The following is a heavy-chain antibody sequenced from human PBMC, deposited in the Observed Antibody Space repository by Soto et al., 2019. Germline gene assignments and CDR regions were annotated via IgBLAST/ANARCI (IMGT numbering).Heavy chain of an antibody. CDR1: GGAFRTNA. V-gene: IGHV1-69*12. D-gene: IGHD1-1*01. Sequence: QVQLVQSGAEVKKPGSSVKISCKASGGAFRTNAFSWVRQAPGQGLEWMGAIIPIFPTPDYAQKFQGRVTIIADESTTTTYMELSSLRSEDTAMYYCARDKDRLQLGGNYYYIMDVWGQGTMVTVSS. CDR3: ARDKDRLQLGGNYYYIMDV. J-gene: IGHJ6*02. CDR2: IIPIFPTP.